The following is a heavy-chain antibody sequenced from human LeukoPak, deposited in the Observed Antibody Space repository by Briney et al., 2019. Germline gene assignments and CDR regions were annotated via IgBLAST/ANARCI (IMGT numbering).Heavy chain of an antibody. CDR3: AKEVLGP. D-gene: IGHD7-27*01. Sequence: NPSETLSLTCTVSGYSISSGYYWGWIRQPPGKGLEWIGSIFYSGSTYYNPSLKSRVTISVDTSKNQLSLKLRSVTAADTAVYYCAKEVLGPWGQGTLVTVSS. V-gene: IGHV4-38-2*02. J-gene: IGHJ5*02. CDR1: GYSISSGYY. CDR2: IFYSGST.